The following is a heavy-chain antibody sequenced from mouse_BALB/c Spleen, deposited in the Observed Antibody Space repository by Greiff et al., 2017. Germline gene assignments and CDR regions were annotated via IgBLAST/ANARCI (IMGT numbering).Heavy chain of an antibody. Sequence: DVMLVESGGGLVKPGGSLKLSCAASGFTFSDYYMYWVRQTPEKRLEWVATISDGGSYTYYPDSVKGRFTISRDNAKNNLYLQMSSLKSEDTAMYYCARDPHYYGSSYGYFDVWGAGTTVTVSS. D-gene: IGHD1-1*01. CDR1: GFTFSDYY. CDR3: ARDPHYYGSSYGYFDV. CDR2: ISDGGSYT. V-gene: IGHV5-4*02. J-gene: IGHJ1*01.